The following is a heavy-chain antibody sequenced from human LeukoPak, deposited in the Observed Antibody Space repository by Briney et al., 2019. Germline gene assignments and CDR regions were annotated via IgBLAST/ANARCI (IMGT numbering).Heavy chain of an antibody. Sequence: ASVKVSCKASGYTXISYSISWVRQAPGQGLEWMGWISGYNGDTNYAQKLQDRVTMTTDTSTSTAYMELRSLTSDDTAVYYCAREVRGFDFWGQGTLVTVSS. CDR3: AREVRGFDF. V-gene: IGHV1-18*01. CDR1: GYTXISYS. J-gene: IGHJ4*02. CDR2: ISGYNGDT.